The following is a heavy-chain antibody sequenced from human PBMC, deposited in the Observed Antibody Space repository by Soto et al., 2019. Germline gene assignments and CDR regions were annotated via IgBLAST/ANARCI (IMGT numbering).Heavy chain of an antibody. Sequence: SETLSLTCAVYGGSFSGYYWSWIRQPPGKGLEWIGEINHSGSTNYNPSLKSRVTISVDTSKNQFSLKLSSVTAADTAVYYCARVGRITGATQRNWFDPWGQGTLVTVSS. D-gene: IGHD1-7*01. CDR1: GGSFSGYY. CDR3: ARVGRITGATQRNWFDP. CDR2: INHSGST. V-gene: IGHV4-34*01. J-gene: IGHJ5*02.